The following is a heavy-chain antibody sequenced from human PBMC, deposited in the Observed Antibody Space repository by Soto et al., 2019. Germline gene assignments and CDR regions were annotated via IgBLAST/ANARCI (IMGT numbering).Heavy chain of an antibody. V-gene: IGHV1-69*13. D-gene: IGHD3-22*01. Sequence: SVKVSCKASGGTFSSYAISWVRQAPGQGLEWMGGVIPIFGTANYAQKFQGRVTITADESTSTAYMELSSLRSEDTAVYYCARAKGYYYDSSGSGAFDIWGQGTMVTVSS. J-gene: IGHJ3*02. CDR1: GGTFSSYA. CDR2: VIPIFGTA. CDR3: ARAKGYYYDSSGSGAFDI.